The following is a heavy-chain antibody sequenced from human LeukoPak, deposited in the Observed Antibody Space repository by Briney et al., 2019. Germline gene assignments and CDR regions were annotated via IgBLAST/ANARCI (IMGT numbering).Heavy chain of an antibody. CDR1: DGSFSGYY. D-gene: IGHD5-18*01. CDR2: INHIVST. V-gene: IGHV4-34*01. J-gene: IGHJ4*02. CDR3: ARRLRDRPAMAYFDY. Sequence: SETLSLSRAVSDGSFSGYYWSWMPQAPGKGREWTGEINHIVSTNYNRSRKRRVAISLDTSKNEFSVELRSVTAEDTAVYYCARRLRDRPAMAYFDYWGQGTLVTVSS.